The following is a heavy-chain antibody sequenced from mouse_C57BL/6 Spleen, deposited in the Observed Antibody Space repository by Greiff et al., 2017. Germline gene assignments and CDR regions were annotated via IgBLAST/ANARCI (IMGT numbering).Heavy chain of an antibody. CDR2: IRNKANGYTT. V-gene: IGHV7-3*01. Sequence: EVKLVESGGGLVQPGGSLSLSCAASGFTFTDYYMSWVRQPPGKALEWLGFIRNKANGYTTEYSASVKGRFTISRDNSQSILYLQMNALRAEDSATYYCARYGNSGGCAYWGQGTLVTVSA. CDR1: GFTFTDYY. CDR3: ARYGNSGGCAY. J-gene: IGHJ3*01. D-gene: IGHD2-1*01.